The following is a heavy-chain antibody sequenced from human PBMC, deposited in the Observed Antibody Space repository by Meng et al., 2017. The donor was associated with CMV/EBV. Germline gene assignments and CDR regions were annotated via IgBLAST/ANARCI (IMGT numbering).Heavy chain of an antibody. CDR2: IRYDGTYE. CDR1: GFTFSNYG. J-gene: IGHJ4*02. CDR3: ARGLGYCSSTSCPNY. D-gene: IGHD2-2*01. V-gene: IGHV3-30*02. Sequence: GESLKISCAASGFTFSNYGMHWVRQAPGKGLDWVAFIRYDGTYENYADSVKGRFTIFRDNSKNTLYLQMNSLRAEDTAVYYCARGLGYCSSTSCPNYWGQGTLVTVSS.